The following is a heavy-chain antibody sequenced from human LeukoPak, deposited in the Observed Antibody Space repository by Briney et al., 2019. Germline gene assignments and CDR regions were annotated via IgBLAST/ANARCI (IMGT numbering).Heavy chain of an antibody. CDR1: GFTVSNDY. CDR3: ARGPNYYDSSGSHFYYYYMDV. J-gene: IGHJ6*03. V-gene: IGHV3-66*02. CDR2: IYADGTT. Sequence: GGSLRLSCAASGFTVSNDYMAWVRQDPGKGLEWVSLIYADGTTFYTDSVKGRFTMSRDNSKNTLYLQMNSLRAEDTAVYYCARGPNYYDSSGSHFYYYYMDVWGKGTTVTVSS. D-gene: IGHD3-22*01.